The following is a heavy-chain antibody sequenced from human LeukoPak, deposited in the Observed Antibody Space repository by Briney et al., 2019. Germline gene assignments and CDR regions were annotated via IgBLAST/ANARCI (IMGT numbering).Heavy chain of an antibody. V-gene: IGHV1-69*04. CDR3: ARAPAATDTAMVFGAFDI. Sequence: ASVKVSCKASGGTFSSYAISWVRQAPGQGLEWMGRIIPILGIANYAQKFQGRVTITADKSTSTAYMELSSLRSEDTAVYYCARAPAATDTAMVFGAFDIWGQGTMVTVSS. D-gene: IGHD5-18*01. CDR2: IIPILGIA. J-gene: IGHJ3*02. CDR1: GGTFSSYA.